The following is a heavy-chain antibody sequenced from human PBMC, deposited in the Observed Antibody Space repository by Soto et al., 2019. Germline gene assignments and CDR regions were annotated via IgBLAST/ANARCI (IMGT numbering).Heavy chain of an antibody. V-gene: IGHV4-59*01. Sequence: LSLTCTVSGGSISSYYWSWIRQPPGKGLEWIGYVYYSGSTNYNPSLKSRVAMSVDTSKNQFSLELKSVTAADTATYYCVRDYLLTGFDTWGQGTLVTVSS. D-gene: IGHD3-9*01. CDR1: GGSISSYY. J-gene: IGHJ5*02. CDR3: VRDYLLTGFDT. CDR2: VYYSGST.